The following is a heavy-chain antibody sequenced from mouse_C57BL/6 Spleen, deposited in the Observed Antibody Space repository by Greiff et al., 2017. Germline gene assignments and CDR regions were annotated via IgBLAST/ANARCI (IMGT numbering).Heavy chain of an antibody. CDR1: GFTFSDYG. D-gene: IGHD1-1*01. J-gene: IGHJ4*01. CDR3: ARPYITTVVATRAMDY. V-gene: IGHV5-17*01. Sequence: EVKLVESGGGLVKPGGSLKLSCAASGFTFSDYGMHRVRQAPEKGLEWVAYISSGSSTIYYADTVKGRFTISRDNAKNTLFLQMTSLRSEDTAMYYCARPYITTVVATRAMDYWGQGTSVTVSS. CDR2: ISSGSSTI.